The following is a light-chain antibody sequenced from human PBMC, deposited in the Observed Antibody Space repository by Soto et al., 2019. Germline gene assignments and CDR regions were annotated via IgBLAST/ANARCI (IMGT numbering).Light chain of an antibody. J-gene: IGLJ3*02. Sequence: QSVLTQPPSVSAAPGQKVTISCSGSSSNIRNNYVSWYQEVPGTAPKLLIYEDDKRPSGIPDRFSGSKSATSATLGVTGLQTGDEADYYCGTWHRSLRVMVFGGGTKLTVL. CDR3: GTWHRSLRVMV. CDR1: SSNIRNNY. CDR2: EDD. V-gene: IGLV1-51*02.